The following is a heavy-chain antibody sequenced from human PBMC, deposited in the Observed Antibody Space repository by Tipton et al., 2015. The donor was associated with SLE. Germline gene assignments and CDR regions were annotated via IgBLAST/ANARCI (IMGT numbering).Heavy chain of an antibody. D-gene: IGHD3-10*01. CDR2: ISWNRGII. Sequence: RSLRLSCAASGFTFTKYAMHWVRQAPGKGLEWVAGISWNRGIIDYADSVKGRFIISRDNAKSSLYVQMNSLRPDDTALYYCAKTPYGSGSPFFDYLGQGTLVTVSS. V-gene: IGHV3-9*01. J-gene: IGHJ4*02. CDR1: GFTFTKYA. CDR3: AKTPYGSGSPFFDY.